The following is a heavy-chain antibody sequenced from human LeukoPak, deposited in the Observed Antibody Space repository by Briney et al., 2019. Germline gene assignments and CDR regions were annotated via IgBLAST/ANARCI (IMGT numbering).Heavy chain of an antibody. CDR3: ARTVPAAIAWFDP. D-gene: IGHD2-2*02. V-gene: IGHV4-59*11. CDR2: IYYSGSS. CDR1: GGSISSHY. Sequence: PSETLSLTCTVSGGSISSHYWSWIRQPPGKGLEWIGYIYYSGSSNYNPSLKSRVTISVDTSKNQFSLKLSSVTAADTAVYYCARTVPAAIAWFDPWGQGTLVTVSS. J-gene: IGHJ5*02.